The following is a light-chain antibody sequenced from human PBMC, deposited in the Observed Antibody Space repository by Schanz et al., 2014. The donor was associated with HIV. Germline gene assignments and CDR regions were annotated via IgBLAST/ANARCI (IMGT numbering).Light chain of an antibody. CDR2: DVS. J-gene: IGLJ3*02. CDR1: SSDVGNYNL. V-gene: IGLV2-14*02. Sequence: QSALTQPASVSGSPGQSITISCTGTSSDVGNYNLVSWYQQHPGKAPKLMIYDVSVRPSGVSHRFSGSKSGNTASLTISGLQAEDEADYYCSSYTSSSTWVFGGGTKLTVL. CDR3: SSYTSSSTWV.